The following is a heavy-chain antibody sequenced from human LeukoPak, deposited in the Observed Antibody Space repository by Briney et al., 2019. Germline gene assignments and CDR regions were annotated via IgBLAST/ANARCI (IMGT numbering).Heavy chain of an antibody. CDR1: GYTFTGYY. CDR3: ARAQASMVRGVQRYYYMDV. CDR2: INPNSGGT. Sequence: VASVKVSCKASGYTFTGYYMHWVRQAPGQGLEWMGWINPNSGGTNYAQKFQGRVTMTRDTSISTAYMELSSLRSEDTAVYYCARAQASMVRGVQRYYYMDVWGKGTTVTISS. J-gene: IGHJ6*03. D-gene: IGHD3-10*01. V-gene: IGHV1-2*02.